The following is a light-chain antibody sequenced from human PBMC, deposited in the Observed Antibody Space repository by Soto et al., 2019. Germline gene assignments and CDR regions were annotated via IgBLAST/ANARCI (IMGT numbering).Light chain of an antibody. J-gene: IGKJ5*01. CDR2: DTS. CDR1: QSISSY. CDR3: QQRSNLPTT. Sequence: EIVLTQSPATLSLSPGEIATLSCRASQSISSYLAWYRQIPGQAPRLLIYDTSNRATGIPDRFSGGGSGTDFTLTISSLEPEDFAVYFCQQRSNLPTTFGQGTRLEI. V-gene: IGKV3-11*01.